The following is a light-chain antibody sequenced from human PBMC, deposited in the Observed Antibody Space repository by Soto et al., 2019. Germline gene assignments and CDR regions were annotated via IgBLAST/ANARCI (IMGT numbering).Light chain of an antibody. J-gene: IGKJ1*01. V-gene: IGKV1-5*01. Sequence: DIQMTQSPSTLSASVGDRVRITCRASQSISSWLAWYQQKPGKAPKLLIYDASSLESGVPSRFSGSGSGTEFTLTISSLQPDDFATYYCQQYNTYWTFGQGTKVDIK. CDR1: QSISSW. CDR2: DAS. CDR3: QQYNTYWT.